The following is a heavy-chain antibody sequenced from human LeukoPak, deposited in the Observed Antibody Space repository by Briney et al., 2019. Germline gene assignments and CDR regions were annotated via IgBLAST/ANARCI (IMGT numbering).Heavy chain of an antibody. CDR3: ARTPSNWFDP. J-gene: IGHJ5*02. CDR2: ISYSGTT. CDR1: GGSISSSRYY. V-gene: IGHV4-39*01. Sequence: SETPSLTCTVSGGSISSSRYYWGWFRQPPGKGLEWIGSISYSGTTYYNPSLKSRVTISVDTSKNQFSLKLSSVTAADTSVYYCARTPSNWFDPWGQGTLVTVSS.